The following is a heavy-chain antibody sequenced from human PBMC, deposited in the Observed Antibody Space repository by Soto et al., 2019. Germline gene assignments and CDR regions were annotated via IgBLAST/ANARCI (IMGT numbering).Heavy chain of an antibody. CDR3: ASCIAARLISSYSGMDV. CDR1: GCTFRSYA. CDR2: IIPIFGTA. V-gene: IGHV1-69*13. J-gene: IGHJ6*02. Sequence: SVKVSLKGSGCTFRSYASSWVRQAPGQGLEWMGGIIPIFGTANYAQKFQGRVTITADESTSTAYMELSSLRSEDTAVYYCASCIAARLISSYSGMDVWGQGTTVTVSS. D-gene: IGHD6-6*01.